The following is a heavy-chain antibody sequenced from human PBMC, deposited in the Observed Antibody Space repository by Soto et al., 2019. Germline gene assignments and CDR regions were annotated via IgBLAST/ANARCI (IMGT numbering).Heavy chain of an antibody. V-gene: IGHV3-30-3*01. CDR1: GFSLSSYA. CDR3: ARGGPRDWNYEVGNGYFQH. Sequence: GGSLRLSCAASGFSLSSYAMHWVRQAPGKGLEWVAVISYDGSNKYYADSVKGRFTISRDNSKNTLYLQMNSLRAEDTAVYYYARGGPRDWNYEVGNGYFQHWGQGTLVTVSS. CDR2: ISYDGSNK. J-gene: IGHJ1*01. D-gene: IGHD1-7*01.